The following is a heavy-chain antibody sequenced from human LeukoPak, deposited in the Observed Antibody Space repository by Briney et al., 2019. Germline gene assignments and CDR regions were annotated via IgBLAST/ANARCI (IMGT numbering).Heavy chain of an antibody. CDR2: IEYDGSHK. CDR3: AKDLQLYDRHAFDI. Sequence: GGSLRLSCAPSGFTFSHFGMHWVRQPPGKGLEWVTFIEYDGSHKTYTDSVKGRFTVSRDNSKNTLFLHMNSLRTEDTAVYYCAKDLQLYDRHAFDIWGQGTIITVSS. CDR1: GFTFSHFG. D-gene: IGHD3-22*01. J-gene: IGHJ3*02. V-gene: IGHV3-30*02.